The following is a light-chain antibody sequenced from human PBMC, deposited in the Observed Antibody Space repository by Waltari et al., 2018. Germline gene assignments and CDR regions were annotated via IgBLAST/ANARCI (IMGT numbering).Light chain of an antibody. V-gene: IGLV10-54*04. Sequence: QAGLTQSPSVPRALRTTAPISCTGTINNVSDQGAAWLQHRQGHPPKLLAYRNTNRPSGISQRVSASRSGNTASLTVTGIQPEDEADYYCSAWDSSLSAWVFGAGTKLTVL. CDR2: RNT. J-gene: IGLJ3*02. CDR3: SAWDSSLSAWV. CDR1: INNVSDQG.